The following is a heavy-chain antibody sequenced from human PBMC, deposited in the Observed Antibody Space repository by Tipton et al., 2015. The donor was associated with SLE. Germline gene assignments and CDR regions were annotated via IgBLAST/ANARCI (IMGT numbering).Heavy chain of an antibody. Sequence: TLSLTCTVSGASISSYYWSWIRQPPGKGLEWIGYMYYTGSAHYNPSLRNRVTMSLDTAKNQFSLRLRSVTAADTAVYYCVRINSGASRLFDYWGQGMLVAVSS. CDR3: VRINSGASRLFDY. CDR1: GASISSYY. D-gene: IGHD1-26*01. J-gene: IGHJ4*02. CDR2: MYYTGSA. V-gene: IGHV4-59*08.